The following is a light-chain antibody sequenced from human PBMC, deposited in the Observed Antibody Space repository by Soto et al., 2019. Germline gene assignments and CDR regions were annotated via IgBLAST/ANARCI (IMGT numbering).Light chain of an antibody. V-gene: IGLV2-23*02. J-gene: IGLJ7*01. CDR1: SSDIGSYNL. CDR3: CSYAGTSTHTV. CDR2: EVT. Sequence: QSALTQPASVSGSPGQSITISCTGTSSDIGSYNLVSWYQQHPGKAPKLIISEVTKRPSGISDRFSGSKSGSTASLTISGLQAEDEAVYYCCSYAGTSTHTVFGGGTQLTVL.